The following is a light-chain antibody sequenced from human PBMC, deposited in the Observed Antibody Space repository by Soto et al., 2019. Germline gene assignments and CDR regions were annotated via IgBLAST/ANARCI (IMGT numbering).Light chain of an antibody. J-gene: IGLJ2*01. CDR1: TSNIGNNY. CDR2: DNN. CDR3: GTWDNSLSAGV. V-gene: IGLV1-51*01. Sequence: QSVLTQPPSVSAAPGQKVTISCSGSTSNIGNNYVSWYQQLPGTAPKLLIYDNNKRPSGIPDRFSGSKSGTSATLGITGLQTGDDADYYCGTWDNSLSAGVFGGGTKVTVL.